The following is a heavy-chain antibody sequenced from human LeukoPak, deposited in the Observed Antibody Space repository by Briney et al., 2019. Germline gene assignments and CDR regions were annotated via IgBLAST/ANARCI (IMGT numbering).Heavy chain of an antibody. CDR1: GFSFNNYA. D-gene: IGHD1-26*01. Sequence: PGGSLRLSCAASGFSFNNYAMVWVSQAPGKGLEWVANIKQDGSEMYYLDSVKGRFIISRDNAKNALYLQMNSLRAEDTAVSYCARDRGIVAQFDPRGQGTLVTVSS. CDR2: IKQDGSEM. V-gene: IGHV3-7*01. CDR3: ARDRGIVAQFDP. J-gene: IGHJ5*02.